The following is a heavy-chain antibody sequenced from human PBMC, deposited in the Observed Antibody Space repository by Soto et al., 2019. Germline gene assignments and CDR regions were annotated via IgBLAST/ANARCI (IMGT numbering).Heavy chain of an antibody. J-gene: IGHJ6*03. Sequence: PGGSLRLSCAASGFTFSSYGMHWVRQAPGKGLEWVAVIWYDGSNKYYADSVKGRFTISRDNSKNTLYLQMNSLRAEDTAVYYCARNSHNWNDWRRYYYYYMDVWGKGTTVTVSS. CDR2: IWYDGSNK. D-gene: IGHD1-1*01. CDR3: ARNSHNWNDWRRYYYYYMDV. CDR1: GFTFSSYG. V-gene: IGHV3-33*01.